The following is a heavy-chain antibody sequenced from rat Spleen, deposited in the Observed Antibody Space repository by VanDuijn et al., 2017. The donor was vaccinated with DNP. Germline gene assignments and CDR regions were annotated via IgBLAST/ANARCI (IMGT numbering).Heavy chain of an antibody. D-gene: IGHD1-1*01. Sequence: EVQLVESGGDLVQPGRSLKLSCAASGFTFSDYNMAWVRQAPKKGLEWVASISYDGSSTYYPDSVKGRFTISRDNAKSTLYLQMDSLRSEDTATYYCIRRAVVTGAMDAWGQGTAVAVSS. CDR2: ISYDGSST. V-gene: IGHV5-7*01. CDR3: IRRAVVTGAMDA. J-gene: IGHJ4*01. CDR1: GFTFSDYN.